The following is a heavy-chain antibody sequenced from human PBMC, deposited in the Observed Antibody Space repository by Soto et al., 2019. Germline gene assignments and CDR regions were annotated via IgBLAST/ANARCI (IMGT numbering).Heavy chain of an antibody. CDR1: GFTFSSYG. CDR2: IWYDGSNK. CDR3: ARVALRYSSSWYLGY. J-gene: IGHJ4*02. Sequence: GGSLRLSCAASGFTFSSYGMHWVRQAPGKGLEWVAVIWYDGSNKYYADSVKGRFTISRDNSKNTLYLQMNSLRAEDTAVYYCARVALRYSSSWYLGYWGQGTLVTAPQ. D-gene: IGHD6-13*01. V-gene: IGHV3-33*01.